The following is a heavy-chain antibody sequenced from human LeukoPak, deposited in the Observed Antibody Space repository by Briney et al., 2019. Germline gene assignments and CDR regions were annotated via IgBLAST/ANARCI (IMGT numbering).Heavy chain of an antibody. D-gene: IGHD5-12*01. Sequence: SETLSLTCAVSGYSISSGYYWCWIRQPPGKGLQWIGSIYHSGTTYYNSSLKSRVTISVDTSNNQFSLNLNSVTAADTAVYYCVRGVATVVNRFDYWGQGTLVTVSS. CDR3: VRGVATVVNRFDY. CDR1: GYSISSGYY. J-gene: IGHJ4*02. CDR2: IYHSGTT. V-gene: IGHV4-38-2*01.